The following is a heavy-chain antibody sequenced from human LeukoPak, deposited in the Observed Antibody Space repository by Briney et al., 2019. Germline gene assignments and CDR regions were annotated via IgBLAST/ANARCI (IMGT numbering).Heavy chain of an antibody. J-gene: IGHJ4*02. CDR3: AGGVRGVITSY. V-gene: IGHV4-38-2*02. CDR2: IYYGGST. Sequence: SETLSLTCTVSGYSISSGYYWGWIRQPPGKGLEWIEYIYYGGSTNYNPSLKSRVTISVDTSKNQFSLKLSSVTAADTAVYYCAGGVRGVITSYWGQGTLVTVSS. D-gene: IGHD3-10*01. CDR1: GYSISSGYY.